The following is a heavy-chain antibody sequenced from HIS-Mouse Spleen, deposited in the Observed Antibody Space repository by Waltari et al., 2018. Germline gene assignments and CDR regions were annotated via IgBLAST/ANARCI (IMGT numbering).Heavy chain of an antibody. CDR1: GGSISSGGYY. V-gene: IGHV4-31*03. CDR3: ARAPIRGYWYFDL. J-gene: IGHJ2*01. D-gene: IGHD3-16*01. Sequence: QVQLQESGPGLVKPSQTLSLTCTVSGGSISSGGYYWSWIRQHQGKGLAWIGYIYYSGITYYNPSLTCRVTISVDTSKNQFSLKLSSVTAADTAVYYCARAPIRGYWYFDLWGRGTLVTVSS. CDR2: IYYSGIT.